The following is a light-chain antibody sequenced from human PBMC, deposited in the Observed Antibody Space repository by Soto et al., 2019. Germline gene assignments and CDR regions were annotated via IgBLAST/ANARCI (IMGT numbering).Light chain of an antibody. CDR1: QSVSSN. J-gene: IGKJ1*01. Sequence: EIVMTQSPATLSVSPGXRVTLSCRASQSVSSNLAWYQQKHGQAPRLLIHGASTRATGVPAWFSGSGSGTDYTLTISSLQFEDFAVYYCQQYNNWPPTLGQGTK. CDR2: GAS. CDR3: QQYNNWPPT. V-gene: IGKV3-15*01.